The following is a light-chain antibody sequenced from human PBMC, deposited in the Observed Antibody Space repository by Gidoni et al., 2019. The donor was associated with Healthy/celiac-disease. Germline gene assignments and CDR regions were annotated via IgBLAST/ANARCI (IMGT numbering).Light chain of an antibody. V-gene: IGKV2-28*01. J-gene: IGKJ4*01. CDR2: LGS. CDR1: QSLLHSNGYNY. Sequence: DIVMTQSPLSLPVTPGEPASISCRSSQSLLHSNGYNYFDWYLKKPGQSPQLLIYLGSNRASGVPDRFSGSGSGTDFTLKISRVEAEDVGVYYCMQALQTPLTFXGXTKVEIK. CDR3: MQALQTPLT.